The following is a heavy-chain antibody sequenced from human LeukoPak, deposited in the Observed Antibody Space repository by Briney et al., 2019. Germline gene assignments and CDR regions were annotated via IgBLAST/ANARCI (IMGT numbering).Heavy chain of an antibody. Sequence: SGTLSLTCTVSGGSISSYYWSWIRQPPGKGLEWIGYIYYSGSTNYNPSLKSRVTISVDTSKNQFSLKLSSVTAADTAVYYCAGTTTARPFDPWGQGTLVTVSS. CDR3: AGTTTARPFDP. D-gene: IGHD1-1*01. CDR2: IYYSGST. V-gene: IGHV4-59*01. CDR1: GGSISSYY. J-gene: IGHJ5*02.